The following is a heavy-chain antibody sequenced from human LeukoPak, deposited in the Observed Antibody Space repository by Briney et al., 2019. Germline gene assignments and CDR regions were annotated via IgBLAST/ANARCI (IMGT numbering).Heavy chain of an antibody. CDR1: GFTFSSYA. D-gene: IGHD6-6*01. CDR3: ARDDHKQLVSWFDP. Sequence: GGSLRLSCAASGFTFSSYAMHWVRQAPGKGLEWVAVISYDGSNKYYADSVKGRFTISRDNSKNTLYLQMNSLRAEDTAVYYCARDDHKQLVSWFDPWGQGTLVTVSS. CDR2: ISYDGSNK. V-gene: IGHV3-30-3*01. J-gene: IGHJ5*02.